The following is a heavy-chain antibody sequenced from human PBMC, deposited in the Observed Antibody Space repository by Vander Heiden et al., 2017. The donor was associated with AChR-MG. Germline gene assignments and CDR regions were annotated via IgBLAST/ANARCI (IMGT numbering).Heavy chain of an antibody. D-gene: IGHD5-12*01. Sequence: QVQLQESGPGLVKPSETLSLTCTVSGGSISSYYWSWIRQPPGKGLEWIGYIYYSGSTNYNPSLKSRVTISVDTSKNQFSLKLSSVTAADTAVYYCARGGGYNPLDYWGQGTLVTVSS. CDR2: IYYSGST. CDR3: ARGGGYNPLDY. J-gene: IGHJ4*02. CDR1: GGSISSYY. V-gene: IGHV4-59*01.